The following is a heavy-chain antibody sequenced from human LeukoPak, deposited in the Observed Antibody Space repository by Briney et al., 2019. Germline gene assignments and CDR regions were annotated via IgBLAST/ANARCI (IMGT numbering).Heavy chain of an antibody. CDR2: IRYDGSNK. V-gene: IGHV3-30*02. CDR3: ARGTYGSGSFDY. Sequence: GSLRLSCAASGFTFSSYGMHWVRQAPGKGLEWVAFIRYDGSNKYYADSVKGRFTISRDNSKNTLYLQMNSLRAEDTAVYYCARGTYGSGSFDYWGQGTLVTVSS. J-gene: IGHJ4*02. D-gene: IGHD3-10*01. CDR1: GFTFSSYG.